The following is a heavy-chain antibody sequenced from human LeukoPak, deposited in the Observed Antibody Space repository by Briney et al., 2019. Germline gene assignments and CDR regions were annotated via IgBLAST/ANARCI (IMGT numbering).Heavy chain of an antibody. J-gene: IGHJ5*02. D-gene: IGHD5-24*01. CDR2: VSPSGGST. CDR1: GYTFTSNY. V-gene: IGHV1-46*01. CDR3: ARDNSVRDEAWWFNP. Sequence: GASVKVSCKAFGYTFTSNYLHWVRQAPGQGPEWMGVVSPSGGSTTYAQKFQGRVTLTRDMSTSTDYLELSSLRSEDTAVYYCARDNSVRDEAWWFNPWGQGTLVTVSS.